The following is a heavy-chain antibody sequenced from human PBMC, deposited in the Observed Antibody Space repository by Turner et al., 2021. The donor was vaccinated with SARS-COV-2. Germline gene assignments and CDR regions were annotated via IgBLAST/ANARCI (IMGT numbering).Heavy chain of an antibody. CDR3: ATPSVSYDSSGYFHFDL. V-gene: IGHV4-39*01. Sequence: QLQLQESGPGLVKPSETLSLTCTVSGGSISSSSYSWGWIRQPPGKGLEWIGSIYYSGGTYYPPSLKSRVSISVDTSKNQFSLRLSSVTAADTAVYYCATPSVSYDSSGYFHFDLWGRGTLVTVSS. J-gene: IGHJ2*01. D-gene: IGHD3-22*01. CDR1: GGSISSSSYS. CDR2: IYYSGGT.